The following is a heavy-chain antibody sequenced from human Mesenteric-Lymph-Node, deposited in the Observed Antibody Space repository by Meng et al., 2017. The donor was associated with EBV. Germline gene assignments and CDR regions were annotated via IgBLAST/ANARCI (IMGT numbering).Heavy chain of an antibody. Sequence: VVLAAAGPCVWRPSGSVPLLVVVSVGSVSMGDWWSWGVHFLGMGLEWIGEIYYSGRTNYNPSLKTRVTISVDMSRNQFSLILRSLTAADTAVYHCARLSPGREMVDYWGQGTLVTVSS. D-gene: IGHD5-24*01. CDR1: VGSVSMGDW. V-gene: IGHV4-4*02. J-gene: IGHJ4*02. CDR3: ARLSPGREMVDY. CDR2: IYYSGRT.